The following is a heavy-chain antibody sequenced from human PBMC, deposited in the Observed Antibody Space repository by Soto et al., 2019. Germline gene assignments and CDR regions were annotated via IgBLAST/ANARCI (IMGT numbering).Heavy chain of an antibody. CDR1: GGSISSKNFY. CDR3: ETTRGIAVGGSFDY. Sequence: PSETLSLTFTVSGGSISSKNFYWGWIRQSPGKGLEWIGTLYSGSTFSSLSLKNRVTISVDTSKNQVSLKLRSVAAADTAIYYCETTRGIAVGGSFDYWGQG. J-gene: IGHJ4*02. D-gene: IGHD6-19*01. CDR2: LYSGST. V-gene: IGHV4-39*01.